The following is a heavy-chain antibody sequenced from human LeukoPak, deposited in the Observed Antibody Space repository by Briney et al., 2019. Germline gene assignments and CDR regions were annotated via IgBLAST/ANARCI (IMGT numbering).Heavy chain of an antibody. D-gene: IGHD3-10*01. CDR3: AREEFTYFDY. CDR2: ISYDGSNK. CDR1: GFAFSSYA. Sequence: GRSLRLSCAASGFAFSSYAMHWVRQAPGKGLEWVAVISYDGSNKYYADSVKGRFTISRDNSKNTLYLQMNSLRAEDTAVYYCAREEFTYFDYWGQGTLVTVSS. J-gene: IGHJ4*02. V-gene: IGHV3-30*11.